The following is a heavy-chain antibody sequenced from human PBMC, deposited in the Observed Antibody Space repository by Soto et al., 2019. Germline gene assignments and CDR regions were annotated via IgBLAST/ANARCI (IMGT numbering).Heavy chain of an antibody. J-gene: IGHJ6*02. V-gene: IGHV4-34*01. CDR1: GGSFSGYY. D-gene: IGHD6-19*01. CDR2: MNQSGNT. CDR3: ARGYSSGWYFGNYCMDV. Sequence: SETLSLTCAVYGGSFSGYYWGWICQPPGKGLEWIGEMNQSGNTNYNPSLKSRVTISVDTSKNQFSLKLSSVTAADTAVYYCARGYSSGWYFGNYCMDVWGQGTTVTVSS.